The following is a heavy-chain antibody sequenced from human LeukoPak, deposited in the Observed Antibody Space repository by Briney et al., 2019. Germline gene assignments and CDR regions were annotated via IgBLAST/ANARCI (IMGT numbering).Heavy chain of an antibody. CDR1: GGSICRYF. Sequence: SENLSLTCTVQGGSICRYFWSWLRQPPGQGREWIGLIYYSGSTNFNPSLKSRVTISVDTSKPQFSLNLSPVTAATTAVYYWARGFFGGAICARYFWDIWGQGTVVTVSS. D-gene: IGHD2-15*01. CDR3: ARGFFGGAICARYFWDI. CDR2: IYYSGST. V-gene: IGHV4-59*01. J-gene: IGHJ3*02.